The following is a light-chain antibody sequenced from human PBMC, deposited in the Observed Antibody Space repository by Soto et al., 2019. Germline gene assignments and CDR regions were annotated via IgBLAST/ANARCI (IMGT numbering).Light chain of an antibody. CDR2: DAS. V-gene: IGKV3-20*01. CDR3: QQWNSCPPT. CDR1: QTVRNNY. J-gene: IGKJ4*01. Sequence: LSPGERATLSCRASQTVRNNYLAWYQQKPGQAPRLLIYDASSRATGIPDRFSGGGSGTDFTLTIFCLEPEAVAVYYGQQWNSCPPTFAVGT.